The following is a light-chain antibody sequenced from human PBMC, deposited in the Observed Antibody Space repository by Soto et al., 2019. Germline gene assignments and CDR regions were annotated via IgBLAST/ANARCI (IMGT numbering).Light chain of an antibody. Sequence: ALKQSPSNLCPSPGDRVTLSCRASQTVRNNYLAWYQQKPGQAPRLLIYDASSRATGIPDRFSGGGSGTEFTLTISSLQSEDFAVYYFQQYNNVHPVTFAQGTNVDIK. CDR1: QTVRNNY. V-gene: IGKV3D-20*02. CDR3: QQYNNVHPVT. CDR2: DAS. J-gene: IGKJ1*01.